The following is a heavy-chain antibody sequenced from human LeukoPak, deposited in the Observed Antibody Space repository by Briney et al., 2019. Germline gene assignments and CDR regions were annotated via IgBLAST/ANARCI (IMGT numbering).Heavy chain of an antibody. V-gene: IGHV3-64D*06. CDR1: GFTFSSYA. J-gene: IGHJ4*02. CDR3: VKGEYCSSTSCYGGYCSGGSCYPPPNYFDY. CDR2: ISSNGGST. Sequence: GGSLRLSCSASGFTFSSYAMHWVRQAPGKGLEYVSAISSNGGSTYYADSVKGRFTISRDNSKNTLYLQMSSLRAEDTAVYYCVKGEYCSSTSCYGGYCSGGSCYPPPNYFDYWGQGTLVTVSS. D-gene: IGHD2-15*01.